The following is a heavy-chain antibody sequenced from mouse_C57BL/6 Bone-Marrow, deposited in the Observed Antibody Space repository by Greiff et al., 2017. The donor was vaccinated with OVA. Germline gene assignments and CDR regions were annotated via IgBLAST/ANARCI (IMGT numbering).Heavy chain of an antibody. J-gene: IGHJ2*01. CDR1: GFNIKDDY. D-gene: IGHD3-2*02. CDR3: TTDSSGSSYYCDY. V-gene: IGHV14-4*01. Sequence: VQLQQSGAELVRPGASVKLSCTASGFNIKDDYMHWVKQRPEQGLEWIGWIDPENGDTEYASKFQGKATITADTSSNTAYLQLSSLTSEDTAVYYCTTDSSGSSYYCDYWGQGTTLTVSS. CDR2: IDPENGDT.